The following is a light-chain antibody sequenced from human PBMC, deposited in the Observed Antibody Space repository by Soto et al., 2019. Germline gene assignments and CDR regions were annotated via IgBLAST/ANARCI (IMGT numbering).Light chain of an antibody. CDR2: VGTGGIVG. CDR1: SGYSNYK. V-gene: IGLV9-49*01. J-gene: IGLJ1*01. CDR3: GADHGSGSNDV. Sequence: QLVLTQPPSASASLGASVTLTCTLSSGYSNYKVDWYQQRPGKGPRFVMRVGTGGIVGSKGDGIPDRFSVLGSGLNRYLTIKNSQEEDESDYHCGADHGSGSNDVFGTGTKVTVL.